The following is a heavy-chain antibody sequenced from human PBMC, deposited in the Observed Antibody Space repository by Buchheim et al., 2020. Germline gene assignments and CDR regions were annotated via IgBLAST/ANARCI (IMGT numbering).Heavy chain of an antibody. V-gene: IGHV3-30-3*01. CDR2: ISYDGSNK. CDR3: ASPRIAAATYYFDY. Sequence: QVQLVESGGGVVQPGRSLRLSCAVSGFTFSSYAMHWVRQAPGKGLEWVAVISYDGSNKYYADSVKGRFTISRDNSKNTLYLQMNSLRAEDTAVYYCASPRIAAATYYFDYWGQGTL. D-gene: IGHD6-13*01. J-gene: IGHJ4*02. CDR1: GFTFSSYA.